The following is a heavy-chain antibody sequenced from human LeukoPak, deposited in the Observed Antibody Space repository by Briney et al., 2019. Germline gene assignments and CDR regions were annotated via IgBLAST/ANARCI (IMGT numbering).Heavy chain of an antibody. V-gene: IGHV3-48*04. CDR3: ARDLSLKIAAPSWFDP. Sequence: PGRSLRLSCAASGFTFSSYGMNWVRQAPGKGLEWVSYISSSSSTIYYADSVKGRFTISRDNAKNSLYLQMNSLRAEDTAVYYCARDLSLKIAAPSWFDPWGQGTLVTVSS. CDR1: GFTFSSYG. CDR2: ISSSSSTI. J-gene: IGHJ5*02. D-gene: IGHD6-13*01.